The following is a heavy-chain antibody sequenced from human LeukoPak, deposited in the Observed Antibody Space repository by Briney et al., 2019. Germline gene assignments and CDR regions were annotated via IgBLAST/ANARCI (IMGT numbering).Heavy chain of an antibody. J-gene: IGHJ6*03. CDR3: ARDTAMFTTYYYYYMDV. D-gene: IGHD5-18*01. CDR1: GGSFSGYY. Sequence: PSETLSLTCAVYGGSFSGYYWSWIRQPPGKGLEWIGEINHSGSTNYNPSLKSRVTISVDTSKNQFSLKLSSVTAADTAVYYCARDTAMFTTYYYYYMDVWGKGTTVTVSS. CDR2: INHSGST. V-gene: IGHV4-34*01.